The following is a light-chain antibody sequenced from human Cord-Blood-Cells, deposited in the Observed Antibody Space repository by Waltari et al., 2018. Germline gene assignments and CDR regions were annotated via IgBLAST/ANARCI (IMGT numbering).Light chain of an antibody. Sequence: DIQMTQSPSSLSASVADRVTITCRASQSISSYLNWYQQKPGKAPKLLIYPASSLQSGVPSRFIGSVSGTDFTLTISSLQPEDFATYYCQQSYSTPRTFGQGTKLEIK. V-gene: IGKV1-39*01. J-gene: IGKJ2*02. CDR2: PAS. CDR1: QSISSY. CDR3: QQSYSTPRT.